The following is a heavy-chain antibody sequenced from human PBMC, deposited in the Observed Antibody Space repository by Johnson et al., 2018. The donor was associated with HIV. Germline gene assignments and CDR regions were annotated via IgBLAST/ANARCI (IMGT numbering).Heavy chain of an antibody. V-gene: IGHV3-11*04. Sequence: QVQLVESGGDLVKPGGSLRLSCAASGFIFSDYYMTWIRQAPGKGLESISYISSSGSTIYYADSVKGRFTMSRDNAKKSLYLQMNSLRAEDTAVYYCAREEGTDILTRGDAFDIWGQGTMVTVSS. CDR2: ISSSGSTI. J-gene: IGHJ3*02. CDR1: GFIFSDYY. D-gene: IGHD3-9*01. CDR3: AREEGTDILTRGDAFDI.